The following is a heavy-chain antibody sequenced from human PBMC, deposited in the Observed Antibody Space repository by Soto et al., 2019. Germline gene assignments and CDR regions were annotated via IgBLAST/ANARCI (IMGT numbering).Heavy chain of an antibody. D-gene: IGHD7-27*01. V-gene: IGHV1-8*01. J-gene: IGHJ4*02. CDR3: AGGPPSWGFEF. CDR2: MSPKSGDT. Sequence: QVQLVQSGAEVKKPGASVKVSCKGSGYTFTSNDINWVRQATGQGFEWMGWMSPKSGDTGYSQKFQGRVTMTRDTSRSTAYMELSSLRSEDTAVYYCAGGPPSWGFEFWGQGTLVTVSS. CDR1: GYTFTSND.